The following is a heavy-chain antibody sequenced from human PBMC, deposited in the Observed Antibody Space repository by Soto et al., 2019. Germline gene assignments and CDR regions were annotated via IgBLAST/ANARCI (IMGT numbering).Heavy chain of an antibody. Sequence: QVQLVQSGAELKEPGDSVRVSCEASGYTFTAYYIHWVRQAPGQGLEWMGWINPRFGDTSYAQDFQGRVSMTRDTSISTVYMVLSRLTSDDTAIYYCARNMDYYYGTGSGNGHGFWGQGTTVTVFS. CDR1: GYTFTAYY. V-gene: IGHV1-2*02. D-gene: IGHD3-10*01. J-gene: IGHJ6*02. CDR3: ARNMDYYYGTGSGNGHGF. CDR2: INPRFGDT.